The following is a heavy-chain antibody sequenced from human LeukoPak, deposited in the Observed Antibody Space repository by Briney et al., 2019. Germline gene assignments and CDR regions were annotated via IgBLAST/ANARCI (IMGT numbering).Heavy chain of an antibody. CDR3: ARDRVVGASDAYNQYFQH. J-gene: IGHJ1*01. CDR1: GYTFTSCG. D-gene: IGHD1-26*01. V-gene: IGHV1-18*01. Sequence: ASVKVSCKASGYTFTSCGISWARHAPAQGLEWMGWISAYNGNTNYAQKPQRSGALTTDTSTNTPYMEMRSLISDDAPVFYCARDRVVGASDAYNQYFQHWGQGTLVTVSS. CDR2: ISAYNGNT.